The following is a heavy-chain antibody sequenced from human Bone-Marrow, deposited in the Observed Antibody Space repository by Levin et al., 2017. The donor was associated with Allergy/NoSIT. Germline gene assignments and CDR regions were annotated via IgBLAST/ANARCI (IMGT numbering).Heavy chain of an antibody. J-gene: IGHJ3*02. V-gene: IGHV3-21*01. CDR1: GFTFSSYS. CDR3: ARGRRSSGYREAFDI. D-gene: IGHD3-22*01. Sequence: GGSLRLSCAASGFTFSSYSMNWVRQAPGKGLEWVSSISSSSSYIYYADSVKGRFTISRDNAKNSLYLQMNSLRAEDTAVYYCARGRRSSGYREAFDIWGQGTMVTVSS. CDR2: ISSSSSYI.